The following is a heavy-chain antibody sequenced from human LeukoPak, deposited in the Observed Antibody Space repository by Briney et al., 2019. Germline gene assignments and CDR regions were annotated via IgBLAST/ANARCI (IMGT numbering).Heavy chain of an antibody. CDR2: ISGSINYI. Sequence: TGGSLRLSCAASGFTFSSYTMSWVREAPGKGLEWVSSISGSINYIYHADSVKGRFTISRDDAQNSVYLQMNSLKDEDTAVYYCARSRTSSPYDKNLNFWGQGTLVIVSS. CDR3: ARSRTSSPYDKNLNF. J-gene: IGHJ4*02. D-gene: IGHD1-14*01. CDR1: GFTFSSYT. V-gene: IGHV3-21*01.